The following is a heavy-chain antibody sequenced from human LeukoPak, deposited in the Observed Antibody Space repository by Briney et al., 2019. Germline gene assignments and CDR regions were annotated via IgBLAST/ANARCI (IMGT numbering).Heavy chain of an antibody. CDR1: AFTFSSYG. CDR3: AKDFVGWSFDY. D-gene: IGHD3-3*01. CDR2: ISVSGGST. Sequence: GGSLRLSCAASAFTFSSYGMHWVRQAPGKGLEWVSGISVSGGSTYYADSVKGRFTISRDNSKNTLYLQMNSLRAEDTAVYYCAKDFVGWSFDYWGQGTLVTVSS. V-gene: IGHV3-23*01. J-gene: IGHJ4*02.